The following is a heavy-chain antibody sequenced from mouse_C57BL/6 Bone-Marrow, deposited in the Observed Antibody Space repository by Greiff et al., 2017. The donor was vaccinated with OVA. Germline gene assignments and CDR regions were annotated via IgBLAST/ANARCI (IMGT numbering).Heavy chain of an antibody. CDR1: GFTFSSYA. CDR2: ISSGGGYI. Sequence: EVQGVESGEGLVKPGGSLKLSCAASGFTFSSYAMSWVRQTPEKRLEWVAYISSGGGYIYYADTVKGRFTIARDNARNTLYLQMSSLKSEDTAMYYCTRGGTTLPPFDYWGQGTTLTVSS. CDR3: TRGGTTLPPFDY. J-gene: IGHJ2*01. V-gene: IGHV5-9-1*02. D-gene: IGHD1-1*01.